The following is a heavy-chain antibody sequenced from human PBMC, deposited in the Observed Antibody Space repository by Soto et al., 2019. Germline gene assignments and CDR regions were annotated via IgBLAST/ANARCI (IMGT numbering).Heavy chain of an antibody. J-gene: IGHJ4*02. Sequence: ASVKVSCKASGYTLTSYYIHWVRQAPGQGLEWMGIINPSGGSTYYAQKFQGRVTMTRDTSTSTVYMELSSLRSEDTAVYYCARGWDCTGGSCYGLSDYWGQGTLVTVSS. CDR3: ARGWDCTGGSCYGLSDY. CDR1: GYTLTSYY. V-gene: IGHV1-46*03. CDR2: INPSGGST. D-gene: IGHD2-15*01.